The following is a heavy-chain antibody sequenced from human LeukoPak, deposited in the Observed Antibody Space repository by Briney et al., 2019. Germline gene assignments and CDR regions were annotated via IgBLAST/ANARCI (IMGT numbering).Heavy chain of an antibody. V-gene: IGHV3-21*01. CDR1: GFTFSSYS. CDR2: ISSSSSYI. D-gene: IGHD2-21*02. Sequence: SGGSLRLSCAASGFTFSSYSMNWVRQAPGKGLEWVSSISSSSSYIYYADSVKGRFTISRDNANNSLYLQMNSLRAEDTAVYYCARDGEVVVTAFYFDYWGQGTRVTVSS. J-gene: IGHJ4*02. CDR3: ARDGEVVVTAFYFDY.